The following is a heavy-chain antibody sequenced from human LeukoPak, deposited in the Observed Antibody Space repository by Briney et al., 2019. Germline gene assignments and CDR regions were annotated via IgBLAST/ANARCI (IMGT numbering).Heavy chain of an antibody. V-gene: IGHV3-9*01. CDR1: GFTFDDYA. J-gene: IGHJ4*02. Sequence: GRSLRLSCAASGFTFDDYAMHWVRQVPGKGLEWVAGISWNGDHVAFVDALKGRFTISRDNAKNSLYLQMNSLRPEDTALYYCAKDVGSMIVVVRHWGQGTLVTVSS. D-gene: IGHD3-22*01. CDR2: ISWNGDHV. CDR3: AKDVGSMIVVVRH.